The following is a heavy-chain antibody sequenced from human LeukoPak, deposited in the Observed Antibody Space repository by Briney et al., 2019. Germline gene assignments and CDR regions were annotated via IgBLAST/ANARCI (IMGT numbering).Heavy chain of an antibody. J-gene: IGHJ4*02. Sequence: SETLSLTCAVYGGSFSGYYWSWIRQPPGKGLEWIGEINHSGSTNYNPSLKSRVTISVDTSKNQFSLKLSSVTAADTAVYYCASMPKKESGSGTQGWGQGTLVTVSS. D-gene: IGHD3-10*01. V-gene: IGHV4-34*01. CDR3: ASMPKKESGSGTQG. CDR1: GGSFSGYY. CDR2: INHSGST.